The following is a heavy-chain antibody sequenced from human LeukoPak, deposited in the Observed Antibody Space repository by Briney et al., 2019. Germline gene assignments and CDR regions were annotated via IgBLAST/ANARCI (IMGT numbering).Heavy chain of an antibody. CDR1: GFTFSTHW. D-gene: IGHD6-19*01. Sequence: GGSLRLSCAASGFTFSTHWMTWVRQAPGMGLERVANIKADGSGKYYVDSVRGRFSISRDNAKNSLYLELNSLRAEDTGVYFCARDRGCQHFDDCGQKALVTVSS. CDR2: IKADGSGK. CDR3: ARDRGCQHFDD. V-gene: IGHV3-7*01. J-gene: IGHJ4*01.